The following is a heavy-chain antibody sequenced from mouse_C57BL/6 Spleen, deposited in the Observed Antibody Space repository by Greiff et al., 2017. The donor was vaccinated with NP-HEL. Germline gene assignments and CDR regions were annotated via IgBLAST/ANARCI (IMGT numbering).Heavy chain of an antibody. Sequence: EVQLVESGGDLVKPGGSLKLSCAASGFTFSSYGMSWVRQTPDKRLEWVATISSGGSYTYDPDSVKGRFTISRDNAKNTLYLQMSSLKSEDTAMYYCARRDYYYGSSHWYFDVWGTGTTVTVSS. CDR2: ISSGGSYT. J-gene: IGHJ1*03. CDR1: GFTFSSYG. V-gene: IGHV5-6*01. CDR3: ARRDYYYGSSHWYFDV. D-gene: IGHD1-1*01.